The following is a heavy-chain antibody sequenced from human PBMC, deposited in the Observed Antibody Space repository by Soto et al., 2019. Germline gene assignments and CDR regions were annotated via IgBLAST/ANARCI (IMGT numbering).Heavy chain of an antibody. Sequence: QVQVVESGGGVVQPGRSLRLSCAASGFTFSSFGMHWVRQAPGKGLEGVSLIWYDGSKKSYGDSVKGRFTISRDNSGNTVYLQMNSLRADDTAVYYCARDASYYSLWSGYYPSRNGMDVWGQGTTVTVSS. CDR2: IWYDGSKK. J-gene: IGHJ6*02. V-gene: IGHV3-33*01. D-gene: IGHD3-3*01. CDR1: GFTFSSFG. CDR3: ARDASYYSLWSGYYPSRNGMDV.